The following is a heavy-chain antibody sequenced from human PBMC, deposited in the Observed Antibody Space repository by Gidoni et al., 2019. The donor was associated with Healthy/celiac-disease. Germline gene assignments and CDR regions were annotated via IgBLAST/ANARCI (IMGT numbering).Heavy chain of an antibody. V-gene: IGHV3-74*01. CDR1: VFTFSSYW. J-gene: IGHJ3*02. Sequence: EVQLVESGGGLVQPGGSLRLSCAASVFTFSSYWLHWVRQAPGKGLVWVSRINSDGSSTSYADSVKGRFTISRDNAKNTLYLQMNSLRAEDTAVYYCARVTDTAMVTVYPDAFDIWGQGTMVTVSS. D-gene: IGHD5-18*01. CDR2: INSDGSST. CDR3: ARVTDTAMVTVYPDAFDI.